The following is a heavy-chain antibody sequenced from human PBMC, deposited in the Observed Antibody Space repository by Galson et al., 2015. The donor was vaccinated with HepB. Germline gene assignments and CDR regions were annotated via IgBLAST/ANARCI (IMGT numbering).Heavy chain of an antibody. Sequence: SLRLSCAASGFTFNSLGMTWVRQAPGKGLECVSAISVSGGSRDYADSVKGRFTISRDNSKNMLYLQMNNLRVEDTAVYYCAKGTTNIDYWGQGTLVTVSS. D-gene: IGHD1-1*01. V-gene: IGHV3-23*01. CDR2: ISVSGGSR. J-gene: IGHJ4*02. CDR1: GFTFNSLG. CDR3: AKGTTNIDY.